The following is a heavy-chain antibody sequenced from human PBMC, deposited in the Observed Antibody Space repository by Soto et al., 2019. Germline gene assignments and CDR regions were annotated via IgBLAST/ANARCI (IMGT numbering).Heavy chain of an antibody. CDR2: IAYDGSNA. Sequence: QVQLVESGGGVVQPGGSLRLSCAASGFTFRNYAMHWVRQAPGKGLECLAVIAYDGSNAFYRDSVKGRFTISRDNYNNALYLHMNSRRSEDTGLYYCARGDREDILVVVGARPGEYGIDIWGQGTTVTVSS. J-gene: IGHJ6*02. CDR3: ARGDREDILVVVGARPGEYGIDI. V-gene: IGHV3-30-3*01. CDR1: GFTFRNYA. D-gene: IGHD2-15*01.